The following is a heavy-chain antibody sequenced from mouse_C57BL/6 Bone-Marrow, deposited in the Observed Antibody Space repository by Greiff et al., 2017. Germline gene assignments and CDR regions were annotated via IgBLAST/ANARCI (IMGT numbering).Heavy chain of an antibody. CDR1: GFNIKNTY. CDR2: IDPANGNT. Sequence: VQLKQSVAELVRPGASVKLSCTASGFNIKNTYMHWVKQRPEQGLEWIGRIDPANGNTKYAPKFQGKATITADTSSNTAYLQLSSLTSEDTAIYYCARCHYYGSSYDYAMDYWGQGTSVTVSS. V-gene: IGHV14-3*01. J-gene: IGHJ4*01. D-gene: IGHD1-1*01. CDR3: ARCHYYGSSYDYAMDY.